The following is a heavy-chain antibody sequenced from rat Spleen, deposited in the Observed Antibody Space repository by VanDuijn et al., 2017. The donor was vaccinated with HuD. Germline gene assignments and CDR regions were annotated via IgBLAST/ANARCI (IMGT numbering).Heavy chain of an antibody. CDR1: GFTFNNYW. Sequence: EVQLVESGGGLVQPGRSLKLSCIASGFTFNNYWMTWIRQAPGKGLEWVATISYDGSSTYYRDSVKGRFTISRDNAKSTLYLQMNSLRSEDTATYYCESRRGPWFAYWGQGVMVTVSS. CDR2: ISYDGSST. CDR3: ESRRGPWFAY. J-gene: IGHJ2*01. D-gene: IGHD1-1*01. V-gene: IGHV5-31*01.